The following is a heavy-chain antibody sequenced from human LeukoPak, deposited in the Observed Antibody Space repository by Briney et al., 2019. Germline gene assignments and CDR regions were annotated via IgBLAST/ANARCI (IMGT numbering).Heavy chain of an antibody. CDR2: INPNSGGT. J-gene: IGHJ6*02. D-gene: IGHD3-22*01. V-gene: IGHV1-2*04. Sequence: ASVKVSCKASGYTFTGYYMHWVRQAPGQGLEWMGWINPNSGGTNYAQKFQGWVTMTRDTSISTAYMELSSLRSEDTAVYYCARDTSGYLLGDGMDVWGQGTTVTVSS. CDR3: ARDTSGYLLGDGMDV. CDR1: GYTFTGYY.